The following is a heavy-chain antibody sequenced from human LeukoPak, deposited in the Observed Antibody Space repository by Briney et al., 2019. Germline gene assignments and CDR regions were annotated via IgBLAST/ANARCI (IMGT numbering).Heavy chain of an antibody. CDR3: ARVVEGYDYPTLYYFDY. Sequence: SVKVSCKASGGTFSSYAISWVRQAPGQGLEWMGGIIPIFGTANYAQKFQGRVTITADKSTSTAYMELSSLRPEDTAVYYCARVVEGYDYPTLYYFDYWGQGTLVTVSS. CDR1: GGTFSSYA. D-gene: IGHD5-12*01. CDR2: IIPIFGTA. J-gene: IGHJ4*02. V-gene: IGHV1-69*06.